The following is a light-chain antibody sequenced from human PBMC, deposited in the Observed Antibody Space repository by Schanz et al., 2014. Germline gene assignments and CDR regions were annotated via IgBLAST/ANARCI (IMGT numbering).Light chain of an antibody. J-gene: IGKJ1*01. V-gene: IGKV3-20*01. CDR2: GAS. CDR1: QSVSSSY. Sequence: EIVLTQSPGTLSLSPGERATLSCRASQSVSSSYLAWYQQKLGQAPRLLIYGASSRDTGIPARFSGGGSGTDFTLTISSLQSEDLAVYFCQQYDTWPRTFGQGTKVEI. CDR3: QQYDTWPRT.